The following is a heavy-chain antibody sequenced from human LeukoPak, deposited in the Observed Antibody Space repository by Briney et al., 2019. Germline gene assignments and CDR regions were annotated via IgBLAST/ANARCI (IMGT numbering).Heavy chain of an antibody. V-gene: IGHV3-23*01. CDR2: ISGSGGST. J-gene: IGHJ4*02. CDR1: GFTFSSYA. D-gene: IGHD3-10*01. CDR3: AKAITMARGVTYFDY. Sequence: GGSLRLSCAASGFTFSSYAMSWVRQAPGKGLEWVSAISGSGGSTYYADSVKGRFTISRDNSKNTLYLQMNSLRAEDTAVYYCAKAITMARGVTYFDYWGQGTLVTVSS.